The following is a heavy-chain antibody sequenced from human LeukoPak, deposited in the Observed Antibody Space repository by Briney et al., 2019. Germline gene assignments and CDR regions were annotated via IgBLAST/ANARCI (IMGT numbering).Heavy chain of an antibody. Sequence: SVKVSCKASGGTFTSYAISWVRQAPGHGLEWMGGIIPIFGTANYAQKFQGRVTITADESTSTAYMELSSLRSEDTAVYYCARLTGGYDSSGYWGQGTLVTVSS. CDR2: IIPIFGTA. CDR3: ARLTGGYDSSGY. D-gene: IGHD3-22*01. V-gene: IGHV1-69*13. CDR1: GGTFTSYA. J-gene: IGHJ4*02.